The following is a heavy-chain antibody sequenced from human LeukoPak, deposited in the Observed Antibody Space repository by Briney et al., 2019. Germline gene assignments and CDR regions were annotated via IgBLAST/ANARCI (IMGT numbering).Heavy chain of an antibody. CDR2: ISYDGSNK. CDR3: ARDRHVTTVTTFFGS. J-gene: IGHJ4*02. CDR1: GFTFSSYS. Sequence: GGSLRLSCAASGFTFSSYSMNWVRQAPGKGLEWVAVISYDGSNKYYADSVKGRFTISRDNSKNTLYLQMNSLRAEDTAVYYCARDRHVTTVTTFFGSWGQGTLVTVSS. D-gene: IGHD4-17*01. V-gene: IGHV3-30*03.